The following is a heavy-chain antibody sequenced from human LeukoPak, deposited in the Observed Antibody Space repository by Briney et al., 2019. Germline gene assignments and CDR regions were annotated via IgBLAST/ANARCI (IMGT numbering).Heavy chain of an antibody. CDR3: ARDLGYSSSSVY. Sequence: PSETLSLTCTVSGGSVSSGDYYWSWIRQPPGKGLEWIGYIYHSGSTYYNPSLKSRVTISVDRSKNQFSLKLSSVTAADTAVYYCARDLGYSSSSVYWGQGTLVTVSS. J-gene: IGHJ4*02. CDR2: IYHSGST. CDR1: GGSVSSGDYY. D-gene: IGHD6-6*01. V-gene: IGHV4-30-2*01.